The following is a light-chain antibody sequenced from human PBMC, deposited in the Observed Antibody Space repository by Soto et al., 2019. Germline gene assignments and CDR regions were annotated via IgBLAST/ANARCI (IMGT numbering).Light chain of an antibody. CDR1: HNIYFY. V-gene: IGKV1-39*01. J-gene: IGKJ1*01. CDR3: QQTFNSPPWT. Sequence: DIQMTQSPSSLSASVGDTVTITCRASHNIYFYLNWYQQKPGTAPKVLISGASSLQRGVPSRFSGSGSGTEFTLTINNLQPEDFASYFCQQTFNSPPWTFGQGTKVDI. CDR2: GAS.